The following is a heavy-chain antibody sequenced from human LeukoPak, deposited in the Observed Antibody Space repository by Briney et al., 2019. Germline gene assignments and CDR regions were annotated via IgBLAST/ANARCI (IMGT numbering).Heavy chain of an antibody. J-gene: IGHJ4*02. V-gene: IGHV5-51*01. CDR3: ARLLGTGTPFDY. CDR2: TGFSDT. D-gene: IGHD3-16*01. CDR1: GYRFCNYW. Sequence: GESLKISCQGSGYRFCNYWIGWVRQMPGKGLEWMGVTGFSDTRYNPSFRGQVTISADKSINTAYLQWSSLKASDTAIYYCARLLGTGTPFDYWGQGTLVTVSS.